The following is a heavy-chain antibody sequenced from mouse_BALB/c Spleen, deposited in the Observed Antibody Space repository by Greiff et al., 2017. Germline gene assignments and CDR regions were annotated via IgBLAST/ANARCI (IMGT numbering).Heavy chain of an antibody. V-gene: IGHV3-1*02. CDR3: ARRDDGYYGGFAY. Sequence: EVKLMESGPDLVKPSQSLSLTCTVTGYSITSGYSWHWIRQFPGNKLEWMGYIHYSGSTNYNPSLKSRISITRDTSKNQFFLQLNSVTTEDTATYCCARRDDGYYGGFAYWGQGTLVTVSA. J-gene: IGHJ3*01. CDR1: GYSITSGYS. D-gene: IGHD2-3*01. CDR2: IHYSGST.